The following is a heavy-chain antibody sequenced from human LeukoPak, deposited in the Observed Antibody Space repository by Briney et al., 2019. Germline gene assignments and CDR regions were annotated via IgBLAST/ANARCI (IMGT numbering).Heavy chain of an antibody. J-gene: IGHJ6*03. D-gene: IGHD2-15*01. Sequence: SETLSLTCTVSGGSISSYYWSWFRQPAGKGLEWIGRIYTSGSTNYNPSLQSRVTMSVDTSKNQFSLKLSSVTAADTAVYYCARSVVVVAANYYYYYYMDVWGKGTTVTVSS. CDR1: GGSISSYY. CDR3: ARSVVVVAANYYYYYYMDV. CDR2: IYTSGST. V-gene: IGHV4-4*07.